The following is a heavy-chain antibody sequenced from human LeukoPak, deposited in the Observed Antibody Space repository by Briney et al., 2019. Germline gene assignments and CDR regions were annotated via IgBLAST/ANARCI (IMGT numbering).Heavy chain of an antibody. CDR1: GFTFSSYS. D-gene: IGHD2-2*01. J-gene: IGHJ3*02. CDR2: ISGSSSYI. CDR3: ARDQGQSNQLLRSWDAFDI. V-gene: IGHV3-21*01. Sequence: GGSLRLSCAASGFTFSSYSMNWVRQAPGKGLEWVSSISGSSSYIYYADSVKGRFTISRDNAKNSLYLQMNSLRAEDTAVYYCARDQGQSNQLLRSWDAFDIWGQGTMVTVSS.